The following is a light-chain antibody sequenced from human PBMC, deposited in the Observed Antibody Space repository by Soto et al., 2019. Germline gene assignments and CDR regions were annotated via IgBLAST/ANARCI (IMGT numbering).Light chain of an antibody. V-gene: IGKV3-20*01. CDR1: QSVSTNY. J-gene: IGKJ1*01. CDR2: RTS. CDR3: QQYGTSPQT. Sequence: EIVLTQSPGTVSSSPGERATLSCRASQSVSTNYLAWYQQKPGQAPRLLIYRTSTRATGIPDRFSGGGSGTDFTLTISRLAPEDFAVYYCQQYGTSPQTFGQGTKVDIK.